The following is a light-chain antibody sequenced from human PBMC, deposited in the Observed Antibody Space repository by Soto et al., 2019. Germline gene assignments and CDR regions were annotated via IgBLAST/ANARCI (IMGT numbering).Light chain of an antibody. V-gene: IGLV1-44*01. CDR3: VAWDDSLNGYVV. CDR1: SSNIGSNT. J-gene: IGLJ2*01. Sequence: QSVLTQPPSASGTPGQRVTISCSGSSSNIGSNTVNWYQQLPGTAPKLVIYSNTQRPSGVPDRFSGSKSGTSASLAISGLQSEDEADYYCVAWDDSLNGYVVFGGGTKVPVL. CDR2: SNT.